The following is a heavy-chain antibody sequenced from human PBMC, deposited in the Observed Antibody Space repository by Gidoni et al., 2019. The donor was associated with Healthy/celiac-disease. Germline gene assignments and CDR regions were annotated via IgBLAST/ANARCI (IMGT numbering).Heavy chain of an antibody. CDR2: INPNSGGT. V-gene: IGHV1-2*02. Sequence: QVQLVQSGPEVQKPGASVKVSCKASGYTFTGYSMHSVRQAPGQGLEWMGWINPNSGGTNYAQKFQGRVTMTRDTSISTAYMELSRLRSDDTAVYYCARDGEETCSTSCYSAGNWFDPWGQGTLVTVSS. J-gene: IGHJ5*02. CDR1: GYTFTGYS. D-gene: IGHD2-2*02. CDR3: ARDGEETCSTSCYSAGNWFDP.